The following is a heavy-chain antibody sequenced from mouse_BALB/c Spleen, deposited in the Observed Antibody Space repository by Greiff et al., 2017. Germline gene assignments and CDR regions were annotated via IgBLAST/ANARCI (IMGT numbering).Heavy chain of an antibody. CDR2: INPSSGYT. CDR1: GYTFTSYT. Sequence: QVQLQQSAAELARPGASVKMSCKASGYTFTSYTMHWVKQRPGQGLEWIGYINPSSGYTEYNQKFKDKTTLTADKSSSTAYMQLSSLTSEDSAVYYSAREGGNFAMDYWGQGTSVTVSS. J-gene: IGHJ4*01. CDR3: AREGGNFAMDY. V-gene: IGHV1-4*02.